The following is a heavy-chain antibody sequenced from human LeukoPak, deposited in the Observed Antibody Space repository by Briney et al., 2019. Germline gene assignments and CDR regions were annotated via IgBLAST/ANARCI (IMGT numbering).Heavy chain of an antibody. CDR2: INHSGST. CDR3: ARGGPARFDY. CDR1: GGSFSGYY. D-gene: IGHD2-2*01. Sequence: SETLSLTCAVYGGSFSGYYWSWIRQPPGKGLEWIGEINHSGSTNYNPSLKSRATISVDTSKNQFSLKLSSVTAADTAVYYCARGGPARFDYWGQGTLVTVSS. V-gene: IGHV4-34*01. J-gene: IGHJ4*02.